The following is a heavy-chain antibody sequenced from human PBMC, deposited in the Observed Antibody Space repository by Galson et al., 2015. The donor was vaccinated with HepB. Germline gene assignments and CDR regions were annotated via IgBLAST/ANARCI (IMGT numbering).Heavy chain of an antibody. Sequence: SLRLSCAASGFTFSSYSMNWVRQAPGKGLEWVSYISSSSSTIYYADSVKGRFTISRDNAKNSLYLQMNSLRAEDTAVYYCARGRMGSGWYAVVYWGQGTLVTVSS. V-gene: IGHV3-48*01. D-gene: IGHD6-19*01. CDR1: GFTFSSYS. CDR3: ARGRMGSGWYAVVY. J-gene: IGHJ4*02. CDR2: ISSSSSTI.